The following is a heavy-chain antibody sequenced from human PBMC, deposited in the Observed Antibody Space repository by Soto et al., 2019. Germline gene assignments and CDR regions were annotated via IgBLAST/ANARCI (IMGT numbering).Heavy chain of an antibody. V-gene: IGHV1-3*01. J-gene: IGHJ5*02. CDR2: INVGNGNT. CDR1: GYTFTSYP. CDR3: ASAPLCGGKRYWKHLTP. Sequence: ASVKVSCKTSGYTFTSYPIHWVRQAPGQSLEWMGWINVGNGNTQYSQKFQDRVTITKDTSASTIYMELSSLSSEDTAAYYCASAPLCGGKRYWKHLTPWGEGTQETVAS. D-gene: IGHD2-15*01.